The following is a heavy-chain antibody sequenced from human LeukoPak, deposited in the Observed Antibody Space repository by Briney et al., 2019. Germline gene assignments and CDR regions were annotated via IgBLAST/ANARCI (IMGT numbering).Heavy chain of an antibody. V-gene: IGHV3-23*01. CDR2: ISGSGGST. Sequence: GGSLRLSCAASGFTFSSYAMSWVRQAPGKGLEWVSAISGSGGSTYYADSVKGRFTISRDNSKNTLYLQMNSLRAEDTAVYYCAKDGGYDYVWGSYRPPYFDYWGQGTLVTVSS. D-gene: IGHD3-16*02. CDR1: GFTFSSYA. J-gene: IGHJ4*02. CDR3: AKDGGYDYVWGSYRPPYFDY.